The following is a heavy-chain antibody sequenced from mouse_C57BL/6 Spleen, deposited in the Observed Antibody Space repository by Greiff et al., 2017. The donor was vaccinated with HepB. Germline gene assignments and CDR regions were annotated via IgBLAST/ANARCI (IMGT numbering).Heavy chain of an antibody. CDR3: ARGEILWSYAMDY. V-gene: IGHV1-59*01. CDR2: IDPSDSYT. D-gene: IGHD1-1*02. Sequence: QVQLQQPGAELVRPGTSVKLSCKASGYTFTSYWMHWVKQRPGQGLEWIGVIDPSDSYTNYNQKFKGKATLTVDTSSSTAYMQLSSLTSEDSAVYYCARGEILWSYAMDYWGQGTSVTVSS. CDR1: GYTFTSYW. J-gene: IGHJ4*01.